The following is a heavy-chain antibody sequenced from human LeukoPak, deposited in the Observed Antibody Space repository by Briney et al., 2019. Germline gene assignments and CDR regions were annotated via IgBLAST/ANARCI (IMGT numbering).Heavy chain of an antibody. D-gene: IGHD5-12*01. J-gene: IGHJ4*02. V-gene: IGHV3-20*04. CDR1: GFTFDDYG. CDR3: ARASYSGYDSDY. Sequence: GGSLRLSCAASGFTFDDYGMSWVRQAPGKGLEWVSGINWDGGRTGYADSVKGRFTISRDNAKNSLYLQMNSLRAEDTALYYCARASYSGYDSDYWGQGTLVTVSA. CDR2: INWDGGRT.